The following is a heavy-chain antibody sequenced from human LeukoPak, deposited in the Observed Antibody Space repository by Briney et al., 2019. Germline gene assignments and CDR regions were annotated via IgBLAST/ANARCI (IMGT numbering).Heavy chain of an antibody. CDR1: GYTFTSYY. V-gene: IGHV1-46*01. J-gene: IGHJ5*02. CDR3: ARGSYGSSGSYSIPRYNWFDP. Sequence: ASVKVSCKASGYTFTSYYMHWVRQAPGQGLEWMGIINPNGGSADYAQKFQGRVTMTRDTSTSTVYMELSSLRSEDTAVYYCARGSYGSSGSYSIPRYNWFDPWGQGTLVTVSS. D-gene: IGHD3-22*01. CDR2: INPNGGSA.